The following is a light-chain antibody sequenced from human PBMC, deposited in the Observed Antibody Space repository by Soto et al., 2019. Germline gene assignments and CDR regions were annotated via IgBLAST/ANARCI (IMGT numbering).Light chain of an antibody. CDR1: QSISSY. CDR2: AAS. V-gene: IGKV1-39*01. J-gene: IGKJ2*01. CDR3: QQSYSTPYN. Sequence: DIQMTQSPSSLSASVGDRVTITCRASQSISSYLHWYQQKPGKAPKLLIYAASSLQSGVPSRFSGSGSGTDFTLTISSLQPEDFATYDCQQSYSTPYNFGQGTKLEIK.